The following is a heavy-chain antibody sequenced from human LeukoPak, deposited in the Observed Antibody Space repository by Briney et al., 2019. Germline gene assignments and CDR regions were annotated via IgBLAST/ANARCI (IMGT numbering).Heavy chain of an antibody. CDR1: GGSISSYY. CDR2: IYYSGST. D-gene: IGHD2-2*01. V-gene: IGHV4-59*08. J-gene: IGHJ4*02. CDR3: ATAFSGFCSMTSCPGYY. Sequence: SETLSLTCTVSGGSISSYYWSWIRQPPGKGLEWIGYIYYSGSTNYNPSLKSRVTISVDTSKNQFSLKLSSVTAADTAVYFCATAFSGFCSMTSCPGYYWGQGTLVTVSS.